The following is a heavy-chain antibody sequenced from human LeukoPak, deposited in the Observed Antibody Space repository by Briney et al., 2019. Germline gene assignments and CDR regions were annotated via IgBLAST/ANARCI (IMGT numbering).Heavy chain of an antibody. CDR1: GYTFTTSG. Sequence: GASVKVSCKASGYTFTTSGITWVRQAPGLGLEWMGWISAYNGNTNYAQKLQGRVTMTTDTPTGTAYMELRSLRSDDTAVYYCAKSTDYSANSGVDYWGQGTLVTVSS. D-gene: IGHD4-23*01. CDR3: AKSTDYSANSGVDY. J-gene: IGHJ4*02. CDR2: ISAYNGNT. V-gene: IGHV1-18*01.